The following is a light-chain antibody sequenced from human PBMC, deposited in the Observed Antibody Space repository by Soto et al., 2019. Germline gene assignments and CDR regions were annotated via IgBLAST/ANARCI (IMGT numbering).Light chain of an antibody. CDR1: QSVSGNY. CDR2: GAS. Sequence: EFVFAQSPGTLSLSPGERATLSCRASQSVSGNYLVWYQHKAGQAPRLLIYGASSRATGIPARFSGGGSGTDFALTISRLEPEDFAVYYCQQYGSSPITFGQGTRLEIK. V-gene: IGKV3-20*01. J-gene: IGKJ5*01. CDR3: QQYGSSPIT.